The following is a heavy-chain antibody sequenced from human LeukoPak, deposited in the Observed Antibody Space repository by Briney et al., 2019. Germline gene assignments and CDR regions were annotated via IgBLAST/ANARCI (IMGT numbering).Heavy chain of an antibody. J-gene: IGHJ4*02. CDR1: GGSVSGYY. CDR2: VYYSGST. CDR3: ARIHRYCSGGACYVLDN. D-gene: IGHD2-15*01. V-gene: IGHV4-59*02. Sequence: SETLSLTCSVSGGSVSGYYWGWIRQPPGRGLEWIGYVYYSGSTNYNPSFKSRITISVDTSRNQFSLQLSSVTAADTAVYYCARIHRYCSGGACYVLDNWGQGTLVAVSS.